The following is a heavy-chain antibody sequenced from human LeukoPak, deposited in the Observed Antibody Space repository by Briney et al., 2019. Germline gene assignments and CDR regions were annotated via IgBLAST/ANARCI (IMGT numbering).Heavy chain of an antibody. J-gene: IGHJ4*02. Sequence: GGSLRLSCAASGFTFSSCEMNWVRQAPGKGLEWVSYISTSGSTIYYADSVKGRFTISRDNAKNSLYLQMNGLRAEDMAVYYCARDGYDYGDSLDYWGQGTLVTVSS. D-gene: IGHD4-17*01. CDR1: GFTFSSCE. V-gene: IGHV3-48*03. CDR3: ARDGYDYGDSLDY. CDR2: ISTSGSTI.